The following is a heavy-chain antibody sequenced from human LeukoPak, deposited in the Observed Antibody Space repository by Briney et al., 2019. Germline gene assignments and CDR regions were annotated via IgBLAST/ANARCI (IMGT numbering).Heavy chain of an antibody. V-gene: IGHV4-4*07. D-gene: IGHD2-15*01. J-gene: IGHJ4*02. CDR1: GGSISSYY. CDR2: IYTSGST. CDR3: ARHARYCSGGSCYSDY. Sequence: PSETLSLTCTVSGGSISSYYWSWIRQPAGKGLEWIGRIYTSGSTNYNPSLKSRVTMSVDTSKNQFSLKLSSVTAADTAVYYCARHARYCSGGSCYSDYWGQGTLVTVSS.